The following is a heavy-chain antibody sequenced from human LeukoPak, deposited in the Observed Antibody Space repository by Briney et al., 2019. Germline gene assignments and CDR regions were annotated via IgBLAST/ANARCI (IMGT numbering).Heavy chain of an antibody. CDR1: GGPFSGYY. D-gene: IGHD2-8*01. J-gene: IGHJ4*02. CDR3: ASFVLPGDY. Sequence: SETLSLTCAVYGGPFSGYYWSWIPQPPGKGLEWIGEINHSGSTNCSPSLKSRVTISVDTSKNQFSLKLSSVTAADTAVYYCASFVLPGDYWGQGTLVTVSS. V-gene: IGHV4-34*01. CDR2: INHSGST.